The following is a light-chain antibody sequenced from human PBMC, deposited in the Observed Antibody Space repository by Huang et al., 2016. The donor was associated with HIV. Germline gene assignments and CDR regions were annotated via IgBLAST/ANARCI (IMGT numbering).Light chain of an antibody. V-gene: IGKV1-39*01. Sequence: DIQMTQSPSSLSASVGDRVTITCRASQSIRRYLNWYQQKPGKAPKLLIYAASNLQSGVPSRFSGSGSGTDFTLSISSLQPEDFATYYCQRSYSIPFTFGPGTKVDIK. J-gene: IGKJ3*01. CDR1: QSIRRY. CDR2: AAS. CDR3: QRSYSIPFT.